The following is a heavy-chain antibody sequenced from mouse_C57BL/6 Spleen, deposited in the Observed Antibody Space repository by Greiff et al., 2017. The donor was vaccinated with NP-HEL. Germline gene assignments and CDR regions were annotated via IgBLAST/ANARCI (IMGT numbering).Heavy chain of an antibody. CDR1: GYTFTDYN. CDR3: ARKVGRGGYFDY. J-gene: IGHJ2*01. CDR2: INPNNGGT. D-gene: IGHD1-1*02. V-gene: IGHV1-22*01. Sequence: VQLKQSGPELVKPGASVKMSCKASGYTFTDYNMHWVKQSHGKSLEWIGYINPNNGGTSYNQKFKGKATLTVNKSSSTAYMELRSLTSEDSAVYYCARKVGRGGYFDYWGQGTTLTVSS.